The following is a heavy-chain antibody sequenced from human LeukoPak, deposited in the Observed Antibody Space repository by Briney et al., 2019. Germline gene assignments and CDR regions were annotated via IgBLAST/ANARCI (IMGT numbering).Heavy chain of an antibody. J-gene: IGHJ6*03. CDR3: AREAGGDYYYYMDV. CDR2: ISSSSSYI. Sequence: GGSLRLSCAASGFTFSSFAMSWIRQAPGKGLEWVSSISSSSSYIYYADSVKGRFTISRDNAKNSLYLQMNSLRDEDTAVYYCAREAGGDYYYYMDVWGKGTTVTVSS. V-gene: IGHV3-21*01. CDR1: GFTFSSFA. D-gene: IGHD3-16*01.